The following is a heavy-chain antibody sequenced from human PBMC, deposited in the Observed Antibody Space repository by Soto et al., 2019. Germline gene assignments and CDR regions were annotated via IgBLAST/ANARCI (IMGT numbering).Heavy chain of an antibody. CDR1: GGSISSGDYY. J-gene: IGHJ4*02. Sequence: QVQLQESGPGLVKPSQTLSLTCTVSGGSISSGDYYWSWIRQPPGKGLEWIGYIYYSGSTYYNPSLKSRVTIPVDTPKTQFPLKLGSVTAADTAVYYCAGDDPIGHGWGSWVFGYGGQGPLVTVSS. D-gene: IGHD3-10*01. CDR3: AGDDPIGHGWGSWVFGY. V-gene: IGHV4-30-4*01. CDR2: IYYSGST.